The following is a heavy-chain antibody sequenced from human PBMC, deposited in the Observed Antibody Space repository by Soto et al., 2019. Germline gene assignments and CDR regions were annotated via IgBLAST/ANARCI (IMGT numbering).Heavy chain of an antibody. V-gene: IGHV4-39*01. J-gene: IGHJ4*02. D-gene: IGHD5-18*01. CDR3: ARQPRGPGYGERGLYFDH. CDR1: GGSTNSRSDY. Sequence: SETLSLTCTVSGGSTNSRSDYWGWIRQPPGKGLEWIGSVYYSGSTHDNPSLQSRVTISVDTSRNQFSLNLISVTAADTAVYFCARQPRGPGYGERGLYFDHWGQGTLVTVSS. CDR2: VYYSGST.